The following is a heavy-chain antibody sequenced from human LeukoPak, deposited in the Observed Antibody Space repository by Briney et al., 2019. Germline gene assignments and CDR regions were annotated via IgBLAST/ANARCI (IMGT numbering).Heavy chain of an antibody. CDR3: ARDLSLGSSSPRPVDY. CDR1: GYTSTSYG. Sequence: ASVKVSCKASGYTSTSYGISWVRQAPGQGLEWMGWISAYNGNTNYAQKLQGRVTMTTDTSTSTAYMELRSLRSDDTAVYYCARDLSLGSSSPRPVDYWGQGTLVTVSS. CDR2: ISAYNGNT. J-gene: IGHJ4*02. V-gene: IGHV1-18*01. D-gene: IGHD6-6*01.